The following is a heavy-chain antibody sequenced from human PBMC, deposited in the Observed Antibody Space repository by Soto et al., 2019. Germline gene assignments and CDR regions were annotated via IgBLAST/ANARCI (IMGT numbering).Heavy chain of an antibody. CDR1: GYTFTGYY. CDR2: INPNSGGT. J-gene: IGHJ6*02. V-gene: IGHV1-2*04. Sequence: GASVKVSCKASGYTFTGYYMHWVRQAPGQGLEWMGWINPNSGGTNYAQKFQGWVTMTRDTSISTAYMELSRLRSDDTAVYYCARGYYYDSSGYPYGLMDVWGQGTTVTVSS. D-gene: IGHD3-22*01. CDR3: ARGYYYDSSGYPYGLMDV.